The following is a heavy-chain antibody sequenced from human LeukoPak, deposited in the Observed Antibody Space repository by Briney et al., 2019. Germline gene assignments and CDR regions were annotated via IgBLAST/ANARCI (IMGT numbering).Heavy chain of an antibody. CDR1: GYTFTSYG. CDR3: ARGRDYYDSSGYDY. Sequence: ASVKVSCKASGYTFTSYGISWVRQAPGQGLEWMGWISAYNGSTNYAQKLQGRVTMTTDTSTSTAYMELRSLRSDDTAVYYCARGRDYYDSSGYDYWGQGTLVTVSS. D-gene: IGHD3-22*01. J-gene: IGHJ4*02. V-gene: IGHV1-18*01. CDR2: ISAYNGST.